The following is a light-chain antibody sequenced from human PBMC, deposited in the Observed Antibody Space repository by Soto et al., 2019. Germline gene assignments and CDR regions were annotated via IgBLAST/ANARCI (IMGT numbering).Light chain of an antibody. CDR3: HQRSNWPPDT. J-gene: IGKJ5*01. CDR1: QSVHTF. V-gene: IGKV3-11*01. Sequence: EIVFTPSLATLSLSPGAGSSLSCRASQSVHTFLAWYQQKPGQAPRLLIYGASTRATGVPARFSGSGSGTDFTLTISSLEPEDFAVYYCHQRSNWPPDTFGQGTRLEIK. CDR2: GAS.